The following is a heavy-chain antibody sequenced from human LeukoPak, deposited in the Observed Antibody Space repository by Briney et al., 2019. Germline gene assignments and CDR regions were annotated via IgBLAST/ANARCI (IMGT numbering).Heavy chain of an antibody. V-gene: IGHV3-30*18. J-gene: IGHJ6*02. Sequence: PGGSLRLSCAASGFTFSSYGMHWVRQAPGKGLEWVAVISYDGSNKYYADSVKGRFTISRDNSKNTLYLQMNSLRAEDTALYYCAKGVNYYYYYGMDVWGQGTTVTVSS. CDR1: GFTFSSYG. CDR2: ISYDGSNK. CDR3: AKGVNYYYYYGMDV.